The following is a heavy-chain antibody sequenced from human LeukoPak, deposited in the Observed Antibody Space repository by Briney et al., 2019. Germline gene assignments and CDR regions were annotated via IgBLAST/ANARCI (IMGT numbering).Heavy chain of an antibody. Sequence: PGGSLRLSCAASGFTFEHYWMSWVRQAPGKGLEWVANIKQDGSEKFYVDSVKGRFTISRDNAKNSLSLQMSSLRVEDTAVYYCTRKVSPPDYWGQGTLVTVSS. CDR1: GFTFEHYW. V-gene: IGHV3-7*01. CDR3: TRKVSPPDY. CDR2: IKQDGSEK. J-gene: IGHJ4*02.